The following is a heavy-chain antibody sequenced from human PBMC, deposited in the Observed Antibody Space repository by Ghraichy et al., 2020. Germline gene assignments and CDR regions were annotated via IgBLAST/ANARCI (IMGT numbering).Heavy chain of an antibody. CDR2: IYYSGST. CDR3: AREQNGSGTLYYYYGMDV. J-gene: IGHJ6*02. CDR1: GGSISSYY. V-gene: IGHV4-59*08. D-gene: IGHD3-10*01. Sequence: SETLSLTCTVSGGSISSYYWSWIRQPPGKGLEWIGYIYYSGSTNYNPSLKSRVTISVDTSKNQFSLKLSSVTAADTAVYYCAREQNGSGTLYYYYGMDVWGQGTTVTVSS.